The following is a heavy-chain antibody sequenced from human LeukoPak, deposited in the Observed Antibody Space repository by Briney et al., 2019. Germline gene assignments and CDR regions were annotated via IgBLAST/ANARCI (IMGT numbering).Heavy chain of an antibody. Sequence: SETLSLTCTVSGGSISSYYWSWIRQPPGKGLEWIGYIYYSGSTNYNPSLKSRVTISVDTSKNQFSLKLSSVTAADTAVYYCARVGSGYDFRYWGQGTLVTVSS. CDR3: ARVGSGYDFRY. J-gene: IGHJ4*02. D-gene: IGHD5-12*01. CDR2: IYYSGST. CDR1: GGSISSYY. V-gene: IGHV4-59*01.